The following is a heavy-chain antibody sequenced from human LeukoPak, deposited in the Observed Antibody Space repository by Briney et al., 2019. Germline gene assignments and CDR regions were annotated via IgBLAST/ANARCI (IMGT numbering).Heavy chain of an antibody. Sequence: SETLSLTCTVSGGSISSNNWWNWVRQPPGKGLEWIGEMYHSGSTNYNPSLKSRVTISVDTSKNQFSLKLSSVTAADTAVYYCARTIEYSSSSALVYWGQGTLVTVSS. CDR1: GGSISSNNW. CDR3: ARTIEYSSSSALVY. CDR2: MYHSGST. J-gene: IGHJ4*02. D-gene: IGHD6-6*01. V-gene: IGHV4-4*02.